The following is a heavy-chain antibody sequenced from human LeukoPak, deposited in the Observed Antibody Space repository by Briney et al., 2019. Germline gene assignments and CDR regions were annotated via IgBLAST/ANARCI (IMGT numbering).Heavy chain of an antibody. J-gene: IGHJ4*02. CDR3: ARSDSSAYYFDY. CDR2: IYYSGST. Sequence: SETLSLTCTVSGGSISSSGYYWGWIRQPPGKGLEWIGNIYYSGSTYYNPSLKSRLTISVDTSRNQFSLRLSSVTAADSAVYYCARSDSSAYYFDYWGQGTLVTVSS. D-gene: IGHD3-22*01. CDR1: GGSISSSGYY. V-gene: IGHV4-39*07.